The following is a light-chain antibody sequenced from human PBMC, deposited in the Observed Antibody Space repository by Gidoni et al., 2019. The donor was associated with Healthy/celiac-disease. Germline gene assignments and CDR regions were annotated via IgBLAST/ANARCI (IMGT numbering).Light chain of an antibody. CDR1: SSDVGGYNY. V-gene: IGLV2-14*01. Sequence: QSALTQPASVSGSPGQSITISCTGTSSDVGGYNYVSWYQQHPGKAPKLMIYEVSNRPSGVPDRFSGSKSGNTAPLTISGLQAEDEADYYCSSYTSSSTLGVFGGGTKLTVL. CDR2: EVS. J-gene: IGLJ3*02. CDR3: SSYTSSSTLGV.